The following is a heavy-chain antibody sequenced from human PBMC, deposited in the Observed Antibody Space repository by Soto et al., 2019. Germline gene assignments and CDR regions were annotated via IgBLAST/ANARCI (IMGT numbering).Heavy chain of an antibody. V-gene: IGHV3-11*05. Sequence: QVQLVESGGDLVKPGGSLRLSFAASGFPLRDFYMSWIRKAPGKGLGWVSSISSSSSDTNYAQSVKGRFTISRDNAKNSLLLQMNSLRAKDTAVDYCARRRPTGYYNYWGQGTLVTVSA. CDR2: ISSSSSDT. CDR3: ARRRPTGYYNY. J-gene: IGHJ4*02. CDR1: GFPLRDFY. D-gene: IGHD3-9*01.